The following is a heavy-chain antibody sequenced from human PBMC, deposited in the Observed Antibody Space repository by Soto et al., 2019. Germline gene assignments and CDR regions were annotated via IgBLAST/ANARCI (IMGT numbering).Heavy chain of an antibody. Sequence: QVQLVESGGGVVQPGRSLRLSCAASGFTFSSYAMHWVRQAPGKGLEWVAVISYDGSNNYYADSVKGRFTISRDNSKNTLYRQMNSLRAEDTAVYYCARGKGQWLVRNAFDIWGQGTMVTVSS. CDR2: ISYDGSNN. J-gene: IGHJ3*02. D-gene: IGHD6-19*01. CDR1: GFTFSSYA. CDR3: ARGKGQWLVRNAFDI. V-gene: IGHV3-30-3*01.